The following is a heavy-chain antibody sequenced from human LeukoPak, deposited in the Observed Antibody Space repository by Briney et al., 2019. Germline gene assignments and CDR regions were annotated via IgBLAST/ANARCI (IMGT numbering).Heavy chain of an antibody. D-gene: IGHD2-21*01. CDR3: AGENNCGRFSCGAYYFES. V-gene: IGHV3-21*01. CDR2: ISSSSSYI. Sequence: GGSLRLSCAASGSTFSTYGMDWVRQAPGKGLEWVSSISSSSSYIHYADSVKGRFTISRDNAKNSVYLQMNSLRVEDTAVYFCAGENNCGRFSCGAYYFESWGQGTLVTVSS. J-gene: IGHJ4*02. CDR1: GSTFSTYG.